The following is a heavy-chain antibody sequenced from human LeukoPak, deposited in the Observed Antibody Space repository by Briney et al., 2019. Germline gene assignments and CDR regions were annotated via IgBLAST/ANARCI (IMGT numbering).Heavy chain of an antibody. CDR3: ARDSGSGNSDY. D-gene: IGHD1-26*01. Sequence: PGASVKVSCKASGYTFTSYAIHWVRQAPGQRLEWMGWISAGNGNTKYSQNFQGRVTFISNTSATTAFMELSSLRSEDAAVYYCARDSGSGNSDYWGQGTLVTVSS. CDR1: GYTFTSYA. CDR2: ISAGNGNT. V-gene: IGHV1-3*01. J-gene: IGHJ4*02.